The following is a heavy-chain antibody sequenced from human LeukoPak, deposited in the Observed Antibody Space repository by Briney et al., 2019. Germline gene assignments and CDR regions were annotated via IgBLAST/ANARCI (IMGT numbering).Heavy chain of an antibody. CDR3: TRVYLERLTAGYFDH. V-gene: IGHV3-30*14. CDR1: GLTFSTYA. D-gene: IGHD2-8*01. J-gene: IGHJ4*02. CDR2: ISYDGRQK. Sequence: GGSLRLSCAASGLTFSTYAMHWVRQAPGKGLEWVAVISYDGRQKYYADSVKGRFTISRDNSKNTLFLQMNSLRDEDTAVYYCTRVYLERLTAGYFDHWGQGTLVTVSS.